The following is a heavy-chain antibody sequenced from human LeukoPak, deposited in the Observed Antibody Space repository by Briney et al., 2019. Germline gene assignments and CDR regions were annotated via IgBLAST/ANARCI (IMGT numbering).Heavy chain of an antibody. CDR2: ISAYNGNT. CDR1: GYTFTSYG. CDR3: ARDHIVVVTASDRFDY. Sequence: ASVKVSCKASGYTFTSYGISWVRQAPGQGLEWMGWISAYNGNTNYAQKLQGRVTMTTGTSTSTAYMELRSLRSDDTAVYYCARDHIVVVTASDRFDYWGQGTLVTVSS. V-gene: IGHV1-18*01. J-gene: IGHJ4*02. D-gene: IGHD2-21*02.